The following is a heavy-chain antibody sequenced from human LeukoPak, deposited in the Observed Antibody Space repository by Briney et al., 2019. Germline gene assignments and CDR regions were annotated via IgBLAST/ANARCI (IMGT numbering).Heavy chain of an antibody. CDR1: GYTFTGYY. V-gene: IGHV1-2*02. D-gene: IGHD4-23*01. Sequence: GASVKVSCKASGYTFTGYYMHWVRQAPGQGLEWMGWINPNSGGTNYAQKVQGRVTMTRDTSISTAYMELSRLRSDDTAVYYCARVGVLFFRSNDYGGNPAFDYWGQGTLVTVSS. CDR3: ARVGVLFFRSNDYGGNPAFDY. CDR2: INPNSGGT. J-gene: IGHJ4*02.